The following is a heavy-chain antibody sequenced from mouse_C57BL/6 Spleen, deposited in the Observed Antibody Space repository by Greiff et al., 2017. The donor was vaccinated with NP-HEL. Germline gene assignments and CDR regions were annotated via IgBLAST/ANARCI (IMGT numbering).Heavy chain of an antibody. D-gene: IGHD1-1*01. V-gene: IGHV1-50*01. CDR3: ARFTTVVAPDY. J-gene: IGHJ2*01. Sequence: QVQLQQSGAELVKPGASVKLSCKASGYTFTSYWMQWVKQRPGQGLEWIGEIDPSDSYTNYNQKFKGKATLTVDTSSSTAYMQLSSLTSEDSAVYYCARFTTVVAPDYWGQGTTLTVSS. CDR1: GYTFTSYW. CDR2: IDPSDSYT.